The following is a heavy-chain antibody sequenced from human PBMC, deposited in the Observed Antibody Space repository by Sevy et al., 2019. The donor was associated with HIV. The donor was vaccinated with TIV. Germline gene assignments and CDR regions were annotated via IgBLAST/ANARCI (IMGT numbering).Heavy chain of an antibody. CDR3: AGENARGRSYS. D-gene: IGHD1-26*01. J-gene: IGHJ4*02. V-gene: IGHV4-59*11. CDR1: GGSITSLY. Sequence: SETLSLTCTVSGGSITSLYWNWIRQLPGKGLEWIANIYYNGHINYNPSLKSRVTLSLDTSKNQFYLRLSSVTAADTAMYYCAGENARGRSYSWAQGTLVTVSP. CDR2: IYYNGHI.